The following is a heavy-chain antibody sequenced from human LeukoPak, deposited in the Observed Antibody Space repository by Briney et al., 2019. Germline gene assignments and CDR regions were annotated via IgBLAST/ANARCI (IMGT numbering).Heavy chain of an antibody. CDR3: ARALTAMAPYYFDY. CDR1: GGTFSRYA. D-gene: IGHD5-18*01. CDR2: IIPICGTA. J-gene: IGHJ4*02. Sequence: SVKVSCKSSGGTFSRYAIRWVRQAPGQGREGMGGIIPICGTANYAQKFQGRVTITADESTSTAYMELSSLRSEDTAVYYCARALTAMAPYYFDYWGQGTLVTVSS. V-gene: IGHV1-69*13.